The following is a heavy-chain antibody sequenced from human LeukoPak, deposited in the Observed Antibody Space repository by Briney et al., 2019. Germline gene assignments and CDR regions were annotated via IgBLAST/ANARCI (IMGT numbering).Heavy chain of an antibody. Sequence: NPSETLSLTCTVSGGSISRHYWSWIRQPQGKGLEWIGYIYYSGNTNYNPSLKSRVSMSVDTSKNQFSLNLSSLTAADTAVYYCATESAAAGEYYYYMDVWGKGTTVTVSS. CDR2: IYYSGNT. J-gene: IGHJ6*03. V-gene: IGHV4-59*11. CDR3: ATESAAAGEYYYYMDV. D-gene: IGHD6-13*01. CDR1: GGSISRHY.